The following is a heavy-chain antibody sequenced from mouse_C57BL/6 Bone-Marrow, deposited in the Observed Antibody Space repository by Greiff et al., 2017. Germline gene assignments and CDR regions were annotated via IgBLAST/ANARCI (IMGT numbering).Heavy chain of an antibody. D-gene: IGHD2-3*01. V-gene: IGHV1-54*01. CDR2: INPGSGGT. CDR3: ARIYPWFAY. CDR1: GYAFTNYL. J-gene: IGHJ3*01. Sequence: QVQLQQSGAELVRPGTSVKVSCKASGYAFTNYLIEWVKQRPGQGLEWIGVINPGSGGTNYNEKFKGKATLTADKSSNTAYMQLSSLTSEDSAVYFCARIYPWFAYWGQGTLVTVSA.